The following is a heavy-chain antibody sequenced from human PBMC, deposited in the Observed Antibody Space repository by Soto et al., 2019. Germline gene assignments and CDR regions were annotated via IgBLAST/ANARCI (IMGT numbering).Heavy chain of an antibody. Sequence: SQTLSLTCAISGDSVSSNSAAWNWIRQSPSRGLEWLGRTYYRSKWYNEYAVSVKSRITINPDTSKNQFSLQLNSVTPEDTAVYFCARTLSSSAENWFDPWGQGTLVTVSS. CDR1: GDSVSSNSAA. CDR2: TYYRSKWYN. V-gene: IGHV6-1*01. CDR3: ARTLSSSAENWFDP. J-gene: IGHJ5*02. D-gene: IGHD6-6*01.